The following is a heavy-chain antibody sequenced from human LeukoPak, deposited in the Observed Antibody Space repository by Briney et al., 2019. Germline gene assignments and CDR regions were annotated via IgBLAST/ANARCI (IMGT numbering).Heavy chain of an antibody. CDR2: ISSSSSTI. V-gene: IGHV3-48*04. D-gene: IGHD3-10*01. CDR3: VRAHHPGGWFDP. CDR1: GFTFSSYS. Sequence: GGSLRLSCAASGFTFSSYSMNWVRQAPGKGLEWVSYISSSSSTIYYADSVKGRFTISRDNAKNSLYLQMNSLTAEDTAVHYCVRAHHPGGWFDPWGQGTLVTVSS. J-gene: IGHJ5*02.